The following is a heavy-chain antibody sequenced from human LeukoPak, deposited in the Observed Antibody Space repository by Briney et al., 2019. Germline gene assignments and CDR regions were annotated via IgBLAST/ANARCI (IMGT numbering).Heavy chain of an antibody. D-gene: IGHD4-23*01. J-gene: IGHJ4*02. CDR3: ARDTAGNPPEYFDY. Sequence: PGGSLRLSCAASGFTFDDYSMSWVRQAPGKGLEWVSGINWNGGSTGYADSVKGRFTISRDNAKNSLYLQMNSLRAEDTALYYCARDTAGNPPEYFDYWGQGTLVTVSS. CDR2: INWNGGST. CDR1: GFTFDDYS. V-gene: IGHV3-20*04.